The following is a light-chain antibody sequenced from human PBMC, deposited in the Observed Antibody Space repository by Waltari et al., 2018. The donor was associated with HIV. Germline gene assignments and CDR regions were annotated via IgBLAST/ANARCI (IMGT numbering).Light chain of an antibody. CDR3: VGWDSSLSAYV. CDR1: SSNIENDN. J-gene: IGLJ1*01. V-gene: IGLV1-47*01. CDR2: KNF. Sequence: QSFLTQPPSASGTPGQTVTISCSGSSSNIENDNVYWYQQLPGMTPKLLIYKNFLRPPGVPDRFAASKAGTSASLTISGLRSADEADYYCVGWDSSLSAYVFGAGTKVAVL.